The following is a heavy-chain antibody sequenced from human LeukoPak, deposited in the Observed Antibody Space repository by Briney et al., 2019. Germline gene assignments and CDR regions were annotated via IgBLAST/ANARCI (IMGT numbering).Heavy chain of an antibody. CDR2: ILNSGTTT. CDR3: ARDPPDY. V-gene: IGHV3-48*03. CDR1: GYTFSSYE. Sequence: GGSLRLSCAASGYTFSSYEMNWVRQAPGKGLEWVSYILNSGTTTYYADSVKGRFTISRDNAKNSLYLQMNSLRAEDTGVYYCARDPPDYWGQGILVTVSS. J-gene: IGHJ4*02.